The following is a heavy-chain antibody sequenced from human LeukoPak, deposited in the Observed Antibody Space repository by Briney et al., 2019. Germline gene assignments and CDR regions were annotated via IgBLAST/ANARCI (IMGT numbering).Heavy chain of an antibody. D-gene: IGHD3-10*01. CDR1: GVSISRYY. CDR3: ARDSGTTGEVKFDP. Sequence: SETLSLTCTVSGVSISRYYWSWIRQPAGKGVEWIGRIYSSGSTTYNPSLKSRVTMSIDTSKNQFSLKLSFVTAADTAVYYCARDSGTTGEVKFDPWGQGTLVTVSS. J-gene: IGHJ5*02. CDR2: IYSSGST. V-gene: IGHV4-4*07.